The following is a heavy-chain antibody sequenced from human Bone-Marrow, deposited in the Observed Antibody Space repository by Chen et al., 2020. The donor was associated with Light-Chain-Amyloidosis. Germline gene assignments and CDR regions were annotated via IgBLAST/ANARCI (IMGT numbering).Heavy chain of an antibody. CDR2: ISGSGGST. V-gene: IGHV3-23*01. J-gene: IGHJ2*01. Sequence: EVQLLESGGGLVQPGGSLRLPCAASGFTFSSYAMSWVRQAPGKGLEWVSAISGSGGSTYYADSVKGRFTISRDNSKNTLYLQMNSLRAEDTAVYYCAKCGSDSSAPWLWYFDLWGRGTLVTVSS. D-gene: IGHD3-22*01. CDR3: AKCGSDSSAPWLWYFDL. CDR1: GFTFSSYA.